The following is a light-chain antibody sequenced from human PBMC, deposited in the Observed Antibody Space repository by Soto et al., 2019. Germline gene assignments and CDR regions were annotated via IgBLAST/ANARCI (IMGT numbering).Light chain of an antibody. J-gene: IGKJ1*01. CDR1: QSVTTW. CDR3: HQYYSYWT. Sequence: DVQMTQSPSTLSASVGDRVTITCRASQSVTTWMAWYQQKPGKAPNLLIYDASSLESGVPSRFSGGGSGTAFTLTMGSLQPDDFATYYYHQYYSYWTFGQGNMVEIK. V-gene: IGKV1-5*01. CDR2: DAS.